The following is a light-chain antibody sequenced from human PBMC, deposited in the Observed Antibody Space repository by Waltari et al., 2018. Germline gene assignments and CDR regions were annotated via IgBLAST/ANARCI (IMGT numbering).Light chain of an antibody. CDR2: FNS. CDR3: MQALQSPLT. V-gene: IGKV2-28*01. Sequence: DIVMTQSPLSLPVTPGEPASISCRSSQSLLHSNGYNYLDWYLQKPGQSPQLLIYFNSKRASGVPDRFSGSGSGTDFTLKISRVEAEDVGVYYCMQALQSPLTFGGGTKVEIK. CDR1: QSLLHSNGYNY. J-gene: IGKJ4*01.